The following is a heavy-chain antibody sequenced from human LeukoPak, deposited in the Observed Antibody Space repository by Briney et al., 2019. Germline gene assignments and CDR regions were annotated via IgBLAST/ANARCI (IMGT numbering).Heavy chain of an antibody. V-gene: IGHV1-3*01. CDR2: INAGNGNT. Sequence: GASVKVSSKASGYTFTSYAMHWVRQAPGQGLEWMGWINAGNGNTKYSQKFQGRVTITRDTSASTAYMELSSLRSEDTAVYYCSCYIAVAGTELELDYWGQGTLVTVSS. D-gene: IGHD6-19*01. J-gene: IGHJ4*02. CDR1: GYTFTSYA. CDR3: SCYIAVAGTELELDY.